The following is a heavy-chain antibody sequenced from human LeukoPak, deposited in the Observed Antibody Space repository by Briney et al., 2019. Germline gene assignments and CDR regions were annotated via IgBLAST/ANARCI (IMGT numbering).Heavy chain of an antibody. Sequence: GESLKISCKGSGYSFTSYWIGWVRQMPGKGLEWMGIIYPGDSDTRYSPSFQGQVTISADKSISTAYLQWSSLKASDTAMYYCARQAHSYDRPEHFDYWGQGTLVTVSS. CDR2: IYPGDSDT. J-gene: IGHJ4*02. CDR1: GYSFTSYW. CDR3: ARQAHSYDRPEHFDY. D-gene: IGHD5-18*01. V-gene: IGHV5-51*01.